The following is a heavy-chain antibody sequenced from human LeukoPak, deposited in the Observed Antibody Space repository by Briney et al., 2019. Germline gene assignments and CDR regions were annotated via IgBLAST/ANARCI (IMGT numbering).Heavy chain of an antibody. Sequence: GGSLRLSCAASGFTFSTYGMHWVRQAPGKGLEWVAVMSYDGSIKYADSVKGRFTISRDNSKNTLYLQMNSLRAEDTAVYYCARDGEGYCGGVICRVFDYWGQGTLVTVSS. CDR1: GFTFSTYG. V-gene: IGHV3-30*03. CDR2: MSYDGSIK. D-gene: IGHD2-15*01. J-gene: IGHJ4*02. CDR3: ARDGEGYCGGVICRVFDY.